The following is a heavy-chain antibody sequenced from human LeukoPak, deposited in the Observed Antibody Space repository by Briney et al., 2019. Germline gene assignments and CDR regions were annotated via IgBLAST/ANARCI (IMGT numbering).Heavy chain of an antibody. V-gene: IGHV3-21*01. CDR2: ISSSSSYI. J-gene: IGHJ4*02. CDR1: GFTLSSYS. D-gene: IGHD3-3*01. CDR3: ARGSGYSFDY. Sequence: GGSPRLSRAASGFTLSSYSMNWVRPAPGKGLEWVSSISSSSSYIYYADSVKGRFTISSDNARNSLYLQMNSLRAEDTAVYYCARGSGYSFDYWGQGTLVTVSS.